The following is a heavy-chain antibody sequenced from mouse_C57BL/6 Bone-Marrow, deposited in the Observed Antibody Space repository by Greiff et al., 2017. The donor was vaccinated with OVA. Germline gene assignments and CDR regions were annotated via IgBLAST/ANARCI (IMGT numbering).Heavy chain of an antibody. CDR3: ARQYGNSYYYAMDY. V-gene: IGHV5-6*02. D-gene: IGHD2-1*01. CDR1: GFTFSSYG. J-gene: IGHJ4*01. CDR2: ISSGGSYT. Sequence: DVMLVESGGDLVKPGGSLKLSCAASGFTFSSYGMSWVRQTPDKRLEWVATISSGGSYTYYPDSVKGRFTISRDNAKNTLYLQMSSLKSEDTAMYYCARQYGNSYYYAMDYWGQGTSVTVSS.